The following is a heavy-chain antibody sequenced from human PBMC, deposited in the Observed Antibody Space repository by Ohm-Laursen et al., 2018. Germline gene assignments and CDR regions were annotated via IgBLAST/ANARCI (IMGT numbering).Heavy chain of an antibody. J-gene: IGHJ4*02. D-gene: IGHD6-19*01. CDR3: SRFRAVAGNPPDY. CDR2: INQVGIEK. V-gene: IGHV3-7*01. Sequence: GSLRISCAASGFTFSSYWMSWVRQAPGKGLEWVANINQVGIEKYYVDSVKGRFTISRDNAKNSLYLQMNSLRAEDTAVYFCSRFRAVAGNPPDYWGQGTLVTVSS. CDR1: GFTFSSYW.